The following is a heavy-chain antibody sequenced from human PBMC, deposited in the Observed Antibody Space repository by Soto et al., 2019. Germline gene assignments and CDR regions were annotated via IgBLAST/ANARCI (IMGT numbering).Heavy chain of an antibody. D-gene: IGHD1-1*01. CDR1: GGSVSTNNW. V-gene: IGHV4-4*02. CDR2: ICLGGPT. CDR3: XRGLSVASWYFDS. J-gene: IGHJ4*02. Sequence: QVHLQESGPGLVKPSGTLSLTCAVIGGSVSTNNWWSWVRQSPGGGLEYIGEICLGGPTHYNPSLKSXVTIXXXXXXXXXXXXXXXXXXXXXXXXXXXRGLSVASWYFDSWGQGALVTVSS.